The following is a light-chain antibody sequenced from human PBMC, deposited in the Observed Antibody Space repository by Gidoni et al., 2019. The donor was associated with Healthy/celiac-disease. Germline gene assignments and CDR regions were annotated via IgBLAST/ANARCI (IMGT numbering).Light chain of an antibody. Sequence: SALTQPASVSGSPGQSITISCTGTSSDVGGYNYVPWYQQHPGKAPKLMIYDVSNRPSGVSNRFSGSKSGNTASLTISGLQAEDEADYYCSSYTSSSTPVVFGGGTKLTVL. V-gene: IGLV2-14*01. J-gene: IGLJ2*01. CDR2: DVS. CDR3: SSYTSSSTPVV. CDR1: SSDVGGYNY.